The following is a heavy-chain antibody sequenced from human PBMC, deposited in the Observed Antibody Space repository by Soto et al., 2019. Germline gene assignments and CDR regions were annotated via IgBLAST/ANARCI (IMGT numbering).Heavy chain of an antibody. CDR2: IYYSGST. D-gene: IGHD3-3*01. CDR3: ARDLGYDSRFDP. CDR1: GGSISSYY. J-gene: IGHJ5*02. V-gene: IGHV4-59*01. Sequence: TLSLTCTVSGGSISSYYWSWIRQPPGKGLEWIGYIYYSGSTNYNPSLKSRVTISVDTSKNQFSLKLSSVTAADTAVYYCARDLGYDSRFDPWGQGTLVTVSS.